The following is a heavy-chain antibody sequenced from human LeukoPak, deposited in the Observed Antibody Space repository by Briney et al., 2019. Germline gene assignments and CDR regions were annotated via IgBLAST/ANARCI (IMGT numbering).Heavy chain of an antibody. CDR2: TYPGDSDT. V-gene: IGHV5-51*01. Sequence: GESLKISCKGSGYSFTSYWIGWVRQMPGKGLEWMGITYPGDSDTRYSPSFQGQVTISADKSISTAYLQWSSLKASDTAMYYCARLAYYDSSGYYYPGGMDVWGQGTTVTVSS. J-gene: IGHJ6*02. CDR1: GYSFTSYW. CDR3: ARLAYYDSSGYYYPGGMDV. D-gene: IGHD3-22*01.